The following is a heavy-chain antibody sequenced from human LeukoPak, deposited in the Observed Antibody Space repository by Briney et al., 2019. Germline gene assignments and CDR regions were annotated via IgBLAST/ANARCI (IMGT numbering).Heavy chain of an antibody. CDR1: GITGYS. V-gene: IGHV3-21*01. CDR2: ISSSSNYI. D-gene: IGHD3-22*01. CDR3: ARESGEDYYDSSGYYLFSN. J-gene: IGHJ4*02. Sequence: GGSLRLSCAASGITGYSMHWVRQAPGKGLEWVCSISSSSNYIYCADSVKGRFTISRDNAKNSLFLQVSSLRAEDTAVYYCARESGEDYYDSSGYYLFSNWGQGTLVTVSS.